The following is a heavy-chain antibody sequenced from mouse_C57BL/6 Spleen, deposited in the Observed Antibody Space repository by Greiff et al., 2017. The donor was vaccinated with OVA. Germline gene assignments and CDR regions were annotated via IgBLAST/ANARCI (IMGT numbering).Heavy chain of an antibody. Sequence: VKLQESDAELVKPGASVKISCKVSGYTFTDHTIHWMKQRPVQGLEWIGYIYPRDGSTKYNEKFKGKATLTADKSSSTAYMQLNSLTSEDSAVYFCARDYYGSSYEGYFDVWGTGTTVTVSS. D-gene: IGHD1-1*01. CDR1: GYTFTDHT. CDR3: ARDYYGSSYEGYFDV. J-gene: IGHJ1*03. V-gene: IGHV1-78*01. CDR2: IYPRDGST.